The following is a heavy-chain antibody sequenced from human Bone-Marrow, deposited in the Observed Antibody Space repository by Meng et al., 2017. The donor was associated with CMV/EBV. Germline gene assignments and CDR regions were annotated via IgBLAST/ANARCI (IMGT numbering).Heavy chain of an antibody. CDR2: IKSKTDGGTT. CDR1: GFTFSSYS. V-gene: IGHV3-15*01. D-gene: IGHD2-15*01. J-gene: IGHJ4*02. Sequence: GESLKIACSASGFTFSSYSMNWVRQAPGKGLEWVGRIKSKTDGGTTDYAAPVKGRFTISRDDSKNTLYLQMNSLKTEDTAVYYCTRETRVVVVVAATFDYWGQGTLVTVSS. CDR3: TRETRVVVVVAATFDY.